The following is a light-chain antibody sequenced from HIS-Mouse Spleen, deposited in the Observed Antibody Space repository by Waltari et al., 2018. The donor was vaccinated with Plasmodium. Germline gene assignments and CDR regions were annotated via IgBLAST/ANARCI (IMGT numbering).Light chain of an antibody. CDR1: QGISCN. V-gene: IGKV1-9*01. CDR3: QQLKSYPPIT. Sequence: DIQLTQSPSFLSASVADRVTIPCRPGQGISCNLARYQEKPGKAPKLLIYAASTWQCGVPSRFSGSGSGTEFTLPNSSVQPEDCATYHCQQLKSYPPITFGQGTRVEIK. J-gene: IGKJ5*01. CDR2: AAS.